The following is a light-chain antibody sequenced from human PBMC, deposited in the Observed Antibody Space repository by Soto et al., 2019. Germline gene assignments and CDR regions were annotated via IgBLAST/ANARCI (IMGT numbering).Light chain of an antibody. J-gene: IGKJ1*01. CDR1: QSVSGW. CDR3: QQYETFSGT. CDR2: DAS. Sequence: DIQMAQSPSTLSPSVAEMFTVTSLASQSVSGWLAWYQQKPGEAPKLLIYDASALPRGVPSRFSGSGSGTKFTLTIASLQPDDFATYYCQQYETFSGTFGPGTKVDIK. V-gene: IGKV1-5*01.